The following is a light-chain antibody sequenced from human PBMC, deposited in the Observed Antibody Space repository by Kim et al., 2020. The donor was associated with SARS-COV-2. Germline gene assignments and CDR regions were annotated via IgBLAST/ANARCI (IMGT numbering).Light chain of an antibody. J-gene: IGKJ1*01. CDR2: AAS. V-gene: IGKV1-39*01. Sequence: ASVGDRVTITCRARQSINNYLSWYQQKPGKAPNLLIYAASSLQSGVPSRFSGSGSGTDFTLTISSLQPEDFATYYCQHSYSTPRTFGQGTKVDIK. CDR1: QSINNY. CDR3: QHSYSTPRT.